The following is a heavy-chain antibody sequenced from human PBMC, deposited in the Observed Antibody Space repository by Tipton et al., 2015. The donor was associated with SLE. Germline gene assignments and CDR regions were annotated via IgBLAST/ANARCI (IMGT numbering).Heavy chain of an antibody. J-gene: IGHJ6*02. CDR2: MKFKTGNA. D-gene: IGHD1-1*01. CDR3: AGETTETRDGLDV. V-gene: IGHV1-8*01. CDR1: GHTFDNDD. Sequence: LVQSGAEVKKPGASVMVSCKASGHTFDNDDINWVRQATGQGLEWMGWMKFKTGNAGYAQNFQGRVTMTRDTSINTAYMELRNLRSNDTAVYYCAGETTETRDGLDVWGQGTTVTVSS.